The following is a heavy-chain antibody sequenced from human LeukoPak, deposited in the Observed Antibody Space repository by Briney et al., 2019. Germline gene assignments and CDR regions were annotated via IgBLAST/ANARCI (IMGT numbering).Heavy chain of an antibody. Sequence: GGSLRLSCAASGFTFSSYWMSWVRQAPGKGLEWVANIKQDGSEKYYVDSVKGRFTISRDNAKNSLYLQMNSLRAEDTAVYYCARDLRYSYGWGYYYYYYYMDVWGKETTVTVSS. V-gene: IGHV3-7*01. J-gene: IGHJ6*03. D-gene: IGHD5-18*01. CDR2: IKQDGSEK. CDR1: GFTFSSYW. CDR3: ARDLRYSYGWGYYYYYYYMDV.